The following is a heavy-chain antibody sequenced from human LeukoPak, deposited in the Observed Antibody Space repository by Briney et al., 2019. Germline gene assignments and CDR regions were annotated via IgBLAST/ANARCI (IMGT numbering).Heavy chain of an antibody. V-gene: IGHV3-48*03. Sequence: PGGSLRLSCAASGFTFSSYEMNWVRQAPGKGLEWVSYISGSGRTIYYADSVKGRFTISRDNAKSSLYLQMDSLRAEDTAVYYCAKDVEMAPSYAFDIWGQGTMVTVSS. J-gene: IGHJ3*02. D-gene: IGHD5-24*01. CDR2: ISGSGRTI. CDR1: GFTFSSYE. CDR3: AKDVEMAPSYAFDI.